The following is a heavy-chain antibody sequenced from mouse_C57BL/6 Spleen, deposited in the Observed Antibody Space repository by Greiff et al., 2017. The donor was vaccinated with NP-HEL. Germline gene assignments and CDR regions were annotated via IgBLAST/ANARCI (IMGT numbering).Heavy chain of an antibody. D-gene: IGHD2-10*02. J-gene: IGHJ1*03. CDR3: ARRKYGNYGNWYFDV. CDR1: GYSFTGYY. V-gene: IGHV1-42*01. Sequence: VQLQQSGPELVKPGASVKISCKASGYSFTGYYMNWVKQSPEKSLEWIGEINPSTGGTTYNQKFKAKATLTVDKSSSTAYMQLKSLTSEDSAVYYWARRKYGNYGNWYFDVWGTGTTVTVSS. CDR2: INPSTGGT.